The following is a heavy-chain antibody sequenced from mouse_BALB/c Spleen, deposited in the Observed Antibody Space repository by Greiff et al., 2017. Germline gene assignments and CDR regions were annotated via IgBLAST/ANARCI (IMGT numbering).Heavy chain of an antibody. V-gene: IGHV5-6-5*01. J-gene: IGHJ1*01. Sequence: DVMLVESGGGLVKPGGSLKLSCAASGFTFSSYAMSWVRQTPEKRLEWVASISSGGSTYYPDSVKGRFTISRDNARNILYLQMSSLRSEDTAMYYCARAVTTVVVSYWYFDVWGAGTTVTVSS. CDR1: GFTFSSYA. CDR3: ARAVTTVVVSYWYFDV. CDR2: ISSGGST. D-gene: IGHD1-1*01.